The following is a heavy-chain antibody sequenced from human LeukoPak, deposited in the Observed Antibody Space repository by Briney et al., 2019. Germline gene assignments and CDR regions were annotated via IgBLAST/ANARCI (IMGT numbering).Heavy chain of an antibody. V-gene: IGHV4-59*11. CDR2: VFNGGST. CDR1: GGSINGHY. D-gene: IGHD6-13*01. CDR3: ATRPAGSTWYGVFDY. Sequence: SETLSLTCTVYGGSINGHYWSWIRQPPGKGLEWIGYVFNGGSTNYNPSLKSRVTMSVDTSRDQFSLRLTSVTAADTAIYYCATRPAGSTWYGVFDYWSQGTLVSVSS. J-gene: IGHJ4*02.